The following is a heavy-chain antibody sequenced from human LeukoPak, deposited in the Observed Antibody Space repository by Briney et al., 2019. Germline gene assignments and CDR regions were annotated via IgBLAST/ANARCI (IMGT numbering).Heavy chain of an antibody. CDR1: GFTFSSYW. CDR2: IKQDGSEK. D-gene: IGHD2-15*01. Sequence: PGGSLRLSCAASGFTFSSYWMSWVRQAPGKGLEWVANIKQDGSEKYYVDSVKGRFTISRDNAKNSLYLQMNSLRAEDTAVYYCAREVVPCSGGSCYWYYYYYMDVWGKGTTVTVSS. J-gene: IGHJ6*03. V-gene: IGHV3-7*01. CDR3: AREVVPCSGGSCYWYYYYYMDV.